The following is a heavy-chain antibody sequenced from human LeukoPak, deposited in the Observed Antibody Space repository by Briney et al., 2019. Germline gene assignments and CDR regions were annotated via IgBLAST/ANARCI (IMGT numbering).Heavy chain of an antibody. CDR3: ASHRRSRGSEY. J-gene: IGHJ4*02. CDR1: GGSFEHYF. CDR2: VYYSGST. Sequence: SETLSLTCTVSGGSFEHYFWSWIRQPPGKGLEWIGYVYYSGSTDYSPSLKSRLTISADTSKNQFSLKLTSVTAADTAVYYCASHRRSRGSEYWGQGTLVTASS. D-gene: IGHD3-10*01. V-gene: IGHV4-59*01.